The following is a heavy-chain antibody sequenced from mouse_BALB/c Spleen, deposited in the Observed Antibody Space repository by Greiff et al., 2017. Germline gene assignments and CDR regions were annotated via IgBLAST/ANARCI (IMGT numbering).Heavy chain of an antibody. J-gene: IGHJ3*01. Sequence: QVQLQQSGAELVRPGPSVKISCKPSGYTFTNYWLGWVQQRPGHGLEWIGDIYPGGGYTNYNEKFKGKATLTADTSSSTAYMQLSSLTSEDSAVYYCARDGSIPSGLADWGQGTLVTVSA. CDR2: IYPGGGYT. CDR3: ARDGSIPSGLAD. D-gene: IGHD1-1*01. CDR1: GYTFTNYW. V-gene: IGHV1-63*02.